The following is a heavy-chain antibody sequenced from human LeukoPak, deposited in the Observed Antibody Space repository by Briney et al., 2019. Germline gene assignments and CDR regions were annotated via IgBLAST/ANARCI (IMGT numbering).Heavy chain of an antibody. V-gene: IGHV3-23*01. CDR3: ATDARYSYGYGDFDN. CDR2: ISGSGAST. D-gene: IGHD5-18*01. J-gene: IGHJ4*02. Sequence: GGSLRLSCAASGFTFSSYPMSWVRQAPGKGLEWVSAISGSGASTYYADSVKGRFTISRDTSKNTLHLQMNSLRAEDAALYYCATDARYSYGYGDFDNWGQGTLVTVSS. CDR1: GFTFSSYP.